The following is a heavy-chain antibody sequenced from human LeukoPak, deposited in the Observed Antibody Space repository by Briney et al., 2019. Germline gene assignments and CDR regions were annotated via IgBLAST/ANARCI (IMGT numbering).Heavy chain of an antibody. J-gene: IGHJ4*02. CDR3: SKPPVRSGGYSGFDY. Sequence: GGSLRLSCAASGFIFSSYAMSWFRQAPGKGLVGVSAISGSGGSTYYADSVKDRFTISRSNSDNTLDLQMNNRRAEDEAVYYRSKPPVRSGGYSGFDYWGQGTLVTVSS. CDR1: GFIFSSYA. CDR2: ISGSGGST. V-gene: IGHV3-23*01. D-gene: IGHD3-22*01.